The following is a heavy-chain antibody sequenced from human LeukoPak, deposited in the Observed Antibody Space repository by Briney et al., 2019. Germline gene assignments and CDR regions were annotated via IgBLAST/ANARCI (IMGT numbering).Heavy chain of an antibody. D-gene: IGHD3-10*01. Sequence: SESLSLTCAVSGGSFSGYWWTWIRQPPGKGLEWIGEINHSGSTNYNPSLKSRVTISVDTSKNQFSLKLSSVTAADTAVYYCARMVRGVIKSWFDPWGQGTLVTVSS. CDR1: GGSFSGYW. CDR2: INHSGST. CDR3: ARMVRGVIKSWFDP. V-gene: IGHV4-34*01. J-gene: IGHJ5*02.